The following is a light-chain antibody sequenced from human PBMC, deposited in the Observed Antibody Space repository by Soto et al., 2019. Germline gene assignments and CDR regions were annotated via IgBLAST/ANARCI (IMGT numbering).Light chain of an antibody. V-gene: IGLV2-14*01. CDR3: SSYTSSSTVV. CDR1: SSDIGGYKY. Sequence: QSALTQPASVSGSPGQSITISCTGTSSDIGGYKYVSWYQQHPGKAPKLMIYEVSNRPSGVSNRFSGSKSGNTASLTISGLQAEDEADYYCSSYTSSSTVVFGGGTKLPS. CDR2: EVS. J-gene: IGLJ2*01.